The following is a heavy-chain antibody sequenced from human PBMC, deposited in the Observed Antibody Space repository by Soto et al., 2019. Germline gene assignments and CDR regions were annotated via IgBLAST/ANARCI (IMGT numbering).Heavy chain of an antibody. J-gene: IGHJ6*02. CDR3: ARGGSPYGMDV. V-gene: IGHV1-69*13. Sequence: SVNVSCKASGGTFRSYAIRWLRQAPGQGLEWMGGIIPIFGTANYAQKFQGRVTITADESTSTAYMELSSLRSEDTAVYYCARGGSPYGMDVWGQGTTVTAP. CDR1: GGTFRSYA. D-gene: IGHD2-15*01. CDR2: IIPIFGTA.